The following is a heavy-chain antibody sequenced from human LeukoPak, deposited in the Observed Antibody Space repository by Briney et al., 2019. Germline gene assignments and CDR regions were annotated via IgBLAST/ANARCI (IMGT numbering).Heavy chain of an antibody. D-gene: IGHD3-10*01. CDR1: GYSLTSYA. CDR2: INTNTGNP. J-gene: IGHJ6*03. V-gene: IGHV7-4-1*02. CDR3: ARGRGASSGSGSHRTTSSYYMDV. Sequence: ASVKVSCKASGYSLTSYALNWVRQAPGQGFEWMGWINTNTGNPTYAQGFTGRFVFSLDTSVSTAHLQISSLKAEDTAVYFCARGRGASSGSGSHRTTSSYYMDVWGKGTTVTVSS.